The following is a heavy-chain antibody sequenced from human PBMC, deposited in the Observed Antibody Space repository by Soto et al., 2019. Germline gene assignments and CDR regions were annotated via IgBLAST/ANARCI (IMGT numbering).Heavy chain of an antibody. D-gene: IGHD5-18*01. J-gene: IGHJ4*02. CDR3: ARERGYTVSPDFDY. Sequence: QVQLWGPGGAWFNPGRPWRPSLAALGSPFNSFPCHWVRKPPGKGLEWVAVISYDGSNKYYADSVKGRFTISRDNSKNTLYLQMNSLRAEDTAVYYCARERGYTVSPDFDYWGQGTLVTVSS. CDR2: ISYDGSNK. CDR1: GSPFNSFP. V-gene: IGHV3-30-3*01.